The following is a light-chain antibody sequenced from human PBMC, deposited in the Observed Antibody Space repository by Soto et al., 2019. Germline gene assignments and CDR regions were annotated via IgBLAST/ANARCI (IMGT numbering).Light chain of an antibody. CDR3: QQYGHSPIT. CDR2: GAS. CDR1: QSLSGNY. V-gene: IGKV3-20*01. Sequence: EIVLTQSPGTLSLSPGVRVTLSCRASQSLSGNYLAWYQQKPGQAPKFLIYGASNRAAGIPDRFSGGGSGTDFALTINRLEPEDCAVYYCQQYGHSPITFGQGTRLEIK. J-gene: IGKJ5*01.